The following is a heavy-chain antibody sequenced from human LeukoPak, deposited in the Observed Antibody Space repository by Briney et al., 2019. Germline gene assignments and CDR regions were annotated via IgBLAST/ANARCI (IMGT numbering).Heavy chain of an antibody. CDR3: ARDRSSYYDFWSGPNWFDP. CDR2: IYYSGST. D-gene: IGHD3-3*01. Sequence: PSETLSLTCTVSGGSISSYYWSWIRQPQGKGLEWIGYIYYSGSTNYNPSLKSRVTISVDTSKNQFSLKLSSVTAADTAVYYCARDRSSYYDFWSGPNWFDPWGQGTLVTVSS. J-gene: IGHJ5*02. V-gene: IGHV4-59*12. CDR1: GGSISSYY.